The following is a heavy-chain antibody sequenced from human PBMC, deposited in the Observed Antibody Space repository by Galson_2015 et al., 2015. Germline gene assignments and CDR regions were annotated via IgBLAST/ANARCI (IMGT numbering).Heavy chain of an antibody. V-gene: IGHV3-30-3*01. CDR1: GFTFSSYA. CDR3: AGETILVLPLNYYYGMDV. D-gene: IGHD2-21*01. CDR2: ISYDGSNK. J-gene: IGHJ6*02. Sequence: SLRLSCAASGFTFSSYAMHWVRQAPGKGLEWVAVISYDGSNKYYADSVKGRFTISRDNSKNTLYLQMNSLRAEDTAVYYCAGETILVLPLNYYYGMDVWGQGTTVTVSS.